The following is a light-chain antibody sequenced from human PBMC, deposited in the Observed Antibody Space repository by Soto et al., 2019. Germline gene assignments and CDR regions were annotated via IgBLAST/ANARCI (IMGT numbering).Light chain of an antibody. J-gene: IGKJ1*01. CDR2: GAS. CDR1: HSVSSS. CDR3: QQYGSSPRT. Sequence: EVVMTQSPATLSVSPGERATLSCRASHSVSSSLAWYQQKPGQAPRLLISGASTRAAGIPARFSGSGSGTDFTLTISRLEPEDFAVYYCQQYGSSPRTFGQGTKVDIK. V-gene: IGKV3-20*01.